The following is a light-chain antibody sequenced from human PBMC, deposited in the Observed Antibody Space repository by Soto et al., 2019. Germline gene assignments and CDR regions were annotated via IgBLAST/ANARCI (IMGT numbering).Light chain of an antibody. CDR1: SSDVGGYNY. J-gene: IGLJ1*01. CDR3: CSYAGSYTYV. Sequence: QSALTQPRSVSGSPGQSVTISCTGTSSDVGGYNYVSWYQQHPGKAPKLMINDVSKRPSGVPDRFSGSKSGNTASLTISWLQAEDEAEYYCCSYAGSYTYVFGTGTKLTVL. CDR2: DVS. V-gene: IGLV2-11*01.